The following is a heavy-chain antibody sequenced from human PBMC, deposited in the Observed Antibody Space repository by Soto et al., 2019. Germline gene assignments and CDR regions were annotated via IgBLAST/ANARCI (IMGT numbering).Heavy chain of an antibody. CDR1: GFSLSTSGVG. CDR3: AHSFRGERSYYDFWSGSWVTDY. Sequence: SGPTLVNPTQTLTLTCTFSGFSLSTSGVGVGWIRQPPGKALEWPALIYWNDDKRYSPSLKSRLTITKDTSKNQVVLTMTNMDPVDTATYYCAHSFRGERSYYDFWSGSWVTDYWGQGTLVTVSS. D-gene: IGHD3-3*01. J-gene: IGHJ4*02. CDR2: IYWNDDK. V-gene: IGHV2-5*01.